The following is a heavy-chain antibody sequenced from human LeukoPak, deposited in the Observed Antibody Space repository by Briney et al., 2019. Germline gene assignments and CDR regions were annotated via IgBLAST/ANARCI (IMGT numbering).Heavy chain of an antibody. D-gene: IGHD6-6*01. J-gene: IGHJ4*02. Sequence: GGSLRLSCAASGFTFSNYAMSWVRQAPGKGLEWVSSISTSSNYIYYADSVKGRFTISRDNAKNSLYLQMNSLGVEDTAVYYCARRGGSSAYFDYWGQGTLVTVSS. CDR1: GFTFSNYA. CDR2: ISTSSNYI. CDR3: ARRGGSSAYFDY. V-gene: IGHV3-21*01.